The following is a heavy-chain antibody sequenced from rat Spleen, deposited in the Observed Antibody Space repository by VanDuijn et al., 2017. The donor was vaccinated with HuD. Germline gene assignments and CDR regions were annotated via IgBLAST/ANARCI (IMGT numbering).Heavy chain of an antibody. Sequence: EVQLVESGGGLVQPGRSMKLSCSASGFTFSNYDMAWVRQAPTKGLEWVASINFDGSGTYYRDSVKGRFTISRDNAKNTLYLQMDSLRSEDTATYYCARHGYGGYSGPFAYWGQGTLVTVSS. CDR1: GFTFSNYD. D-gene: IGHD1-11*01. CDR3: ARHGYGGYSGPFAY. V-gene: IGHV5-25*01. J-gene: IGHJ3*01. CDR2: INFDGSGT.